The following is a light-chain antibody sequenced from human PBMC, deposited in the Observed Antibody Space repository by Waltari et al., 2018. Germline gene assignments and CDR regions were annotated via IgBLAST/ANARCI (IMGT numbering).Light chain of an antibody. CDR2: GNN. CDR1: TSNIGAGHD. J-gene: IGLJ2*01. V-gene: IGLV1-40*01. CDR3: QSFDNMLSGGVV. Sequence: QSVLTQPPSVSGTPGQRVTISCSGSTSNIGAGHDVHWYQPLPGTAPKLLIYGNNNRPSGGPDRFSGSKSGTSASLAITGLQADDEADYFCQSFDNMLSGGVVFGGGTKLAVL.